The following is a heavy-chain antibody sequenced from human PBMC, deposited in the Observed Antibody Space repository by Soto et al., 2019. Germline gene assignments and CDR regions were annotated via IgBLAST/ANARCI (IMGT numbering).Heavy chain of an antibody. CDR3: SIGSWSAETFDV. D-gene: IGHD2-2*01. J-gene: IGHJ3*01. Sequence: QVHLIQSGAEVKKPGSSVKVSCKAAGGTFNTYTLIWVRQAPGHGLEWMGRIIPMVTVTNSAQKFQGRLILTADKSTGTAFMELTSLRSDDTAVYYCSIGSWSAETFDVWGQGTMVTVSS. CDR2: IIPMVTVT. V-gene: IGHV1-69*02. CDR1: GGTFNTYT.